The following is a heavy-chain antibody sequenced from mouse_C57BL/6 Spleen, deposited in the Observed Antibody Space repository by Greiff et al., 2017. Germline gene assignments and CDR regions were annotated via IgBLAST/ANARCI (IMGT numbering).Heavy chain of an antibody. CDR1: GYAFSSYW. Sequence: QVQLQQSGAELVKPGASVKISCKASGYAFSSYWMNWVKQRPGKGLEWIGQIYPGDGDTNYNGKFKGKATLTADKSSSTAYMQLSSLTSEDSAVYFCARSGDRYWYFGVWGTGTTVTGSS. CDR3: ARSGDRYWYFGV. CDR2: IYPGDGDT. D-gene: IGHD3-3*01. J-gene: IGHJ1*03. V-gene: IGHV1-80*01.